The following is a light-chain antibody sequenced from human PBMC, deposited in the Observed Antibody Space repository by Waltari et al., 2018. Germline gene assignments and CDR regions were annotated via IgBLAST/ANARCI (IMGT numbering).Light chain of an antibody. Sequence: EIVMTQSPDSLAVSLGARATINCKSSQSVLYSSNNKNYLAWYQQKPGQPPKLIIYWASTRESGVPDRFSGSGSGTDFTLTISSLQAEDVAVYHCQQFLSTPLTFGGGTKVEIK. V-gene: IGKV4-1*01. CDR3: QQFLSTPLT. CDR2: WAS. CDR1: QSVLYSSNNKNY. J-gene: IGKJ4*01.